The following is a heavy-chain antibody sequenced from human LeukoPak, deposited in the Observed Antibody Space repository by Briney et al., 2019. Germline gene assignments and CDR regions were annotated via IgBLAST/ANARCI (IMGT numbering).Heavy chain of an antibody. CDR1: GGSISSGPYY. D-gene: IGHD6-13*01. J-gene: IGHJ3*02. Sequence: SETLSLTCTVSGGSISSGPYYWNWIRQPAGKGLEWIGRISTRGSTNYNTSLKSRLTLSIDTSNNQFSLSLNSVTAADTALYYCARDLLRGESGSWFEGFDIWGQGTKVTVSS. CDR3: ARDLLRGESGSWFEGFDI. V-gene: IGHV4-61*02. CDR2: ISTRGST.